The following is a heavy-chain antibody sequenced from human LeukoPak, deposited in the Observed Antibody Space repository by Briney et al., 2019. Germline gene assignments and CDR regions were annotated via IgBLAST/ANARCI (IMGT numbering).Heavy chain of an antibody. Sequence: ASVKVSFKASVYTFTNYYMHWVRQAPGQGLAWMGVINLSGGSTTYAQKFQGRVTMTRDTSTSTVYMELSSLRSEDTAVYYCARDIMVMTYYYYYGMDVWGQGTTVTVPS. J-gene: IGHJ6*02. V-gene: IGHV1-46*01. CDR2: INLSGGST. CDR3: ARDIMVMTYYYYYGMDV. CDR1: VYTFTNYY. D-gene: IGHD2-21*02.